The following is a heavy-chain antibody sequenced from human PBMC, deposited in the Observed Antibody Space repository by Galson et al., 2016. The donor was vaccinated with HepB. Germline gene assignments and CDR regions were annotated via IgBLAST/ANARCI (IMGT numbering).Heavy chain of an antibody. Sequence: SVKVSCKASGYDFHNYGIIWVRQAPGQGFELMGWISDFNGNIHYAQKFHDRVTMTTDTSTDTTYIELRSLRSDDTAVYYYTRGTSVPAAGDYWGQGTLVTVSS. D-gene: IGHD6-13*01. J-gene: IGHJ4*02. CDR2: ISDFNGNI. V-gene: IGHV1-18*04. CDR3: TRGTSVPAAGDY. CDR1: GYDFHNYG.